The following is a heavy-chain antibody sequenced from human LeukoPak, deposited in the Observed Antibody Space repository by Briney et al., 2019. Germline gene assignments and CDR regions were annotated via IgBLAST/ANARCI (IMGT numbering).Heavy chain of an antibody. V-gene: IGHV4-59*10. D-gene: IGHD6-13*01. Sequence: SETLSLTCAVYGGSFSGYYWSWIRQPAGKGLEWIGRIYTSGSTNYNPSLKSRVTMSVDTSKNQFSLKLSSVTAADTAVYYCASGYSSSWYYFDYWGQGTLVTVSS. CDR1: GGSFSGYY. CDR2: IYTSGST. CDR3: ASGYSSSWYYFDY. J-gene: IGHJ4*02.